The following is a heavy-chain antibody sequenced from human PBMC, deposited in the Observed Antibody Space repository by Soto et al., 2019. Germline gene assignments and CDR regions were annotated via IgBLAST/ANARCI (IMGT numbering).Heavy chain of an antibody. CDR3: AKCGFTVFGEGFGH. J-gene: IGHJ5*02. V-gene: IGHV3-30*18. CDR2: ISHDGEKE. D-gene: IGHD3-3*01. Sequence: QDKLVESGGGVVQPGSSLRLSCAASGFAFRSYGMHWVRQAPGKGLEWVALISHDGEKEYYADSVKGRFNITRDNSEKTLFFRLNSLTADDSAVYFCAKCGFTVFGEGFGHWGQGNRVTVSS. CDR1: GFAFRSYG.